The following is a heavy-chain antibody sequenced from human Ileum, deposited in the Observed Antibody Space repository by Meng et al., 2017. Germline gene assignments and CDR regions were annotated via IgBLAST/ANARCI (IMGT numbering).Heavy chain of an antibody. CDR2: VRPRNGVT. CDR1: GYTFTSYY. CDR3: AREPPENYFFDY. Sequence: GESLKISCKASGYTFTSYYIHWVRQAPGQGLEWMGIVRPRNGVTSNAQKFQGRITMTTDTSTSTVYMELSGLTSEDTAVYCCAREPPENYFFDYWGQGTLVTVSS. V-gene: IGHV1-46*01. D-gene: IGHD1-14*01. J-gene: IGHJ4*02.